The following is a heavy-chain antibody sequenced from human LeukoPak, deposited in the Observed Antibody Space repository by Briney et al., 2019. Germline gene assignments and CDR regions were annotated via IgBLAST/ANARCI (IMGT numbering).Heavy chain of an antibody. Sequence: PGGSLRLSCAASGFTLSSYWMSWVRQAPGKGLEWVANIKQDGSEKYYVDSVKGRFTISRDNAKNSLYLQMNSLRAEDTAVYYCARVGRALFDYWGQGTLVTVSS. V-gene: IGHV3-7*01. D-gene: IGHD3-10*01. CDR2: IKQDGSEK. CDR1: GFTLSSYW. J-gene: IGHJ4*02. CDR3: ARVGRALFDY.